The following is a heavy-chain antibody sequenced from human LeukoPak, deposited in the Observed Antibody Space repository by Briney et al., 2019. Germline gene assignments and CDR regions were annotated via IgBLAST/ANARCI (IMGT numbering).Heavy chain of an antibody. Sequence: PGRSLRLSCAASGFTFSSYGMHWVRQAPGKGLEWVAVISYDGSNKYYADSVKGRFTISRDNSKNTLYLQMNSLRAEDTAVYYCARALGTYGDYETVGYWGQGTLVTVSS. D-gene: IGHD4-17*01. V-gene: IGHV3-30*03. CDR1: GFTFSSYG. CDR3: ARALGTYGDYETVGY. CDR2: ISYDGSNK. J-gene: IGHJ4*02.